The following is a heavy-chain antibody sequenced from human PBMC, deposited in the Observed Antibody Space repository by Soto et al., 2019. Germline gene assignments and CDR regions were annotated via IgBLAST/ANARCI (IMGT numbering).Heavy chain of an antibody. D-gene: IGHD3-22*01. Sequence: SGPTLVNPTETLTLTCTFSGFSLNTRGVGVGWIRQPPGKALEWLALIYWDDDGRYSPSLKNRLTITKDTSKNQVVLKVTNMDPMDTATYFCAHDSSGLYGFDYWGQGTVVTVSS. CDR1: GFSLNTRGVG. J-gene: IGHJ4*02. CDR3: AHDSSGLYGFDY. CDR2: IYWDDDG. V-gene: IGHV2-5*02.